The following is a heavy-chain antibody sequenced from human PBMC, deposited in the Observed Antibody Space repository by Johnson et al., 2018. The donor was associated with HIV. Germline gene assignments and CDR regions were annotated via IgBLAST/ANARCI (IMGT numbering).Heavy chain of an antibody. CDR2: ISWNSGSI. D-gene: IGHD5-12*01. Sequence: VQLVESGGGLVKPGGSLRLSCAAPGFTFDDYAMHWVRQAPGKGLEWVSGISWNSGSIGYADSVKGRFTISRDNAKNSLYLQMNSLRAEDPALYYCAKGGDGYSGFGSAFDIWGQGTMVTVSS. CDR1: GFTFDDYA. V-gene: IGHV3-9*01. J-gene: IGHJ3*02. CDR3: AKGGDGYSGFGSAFDI.